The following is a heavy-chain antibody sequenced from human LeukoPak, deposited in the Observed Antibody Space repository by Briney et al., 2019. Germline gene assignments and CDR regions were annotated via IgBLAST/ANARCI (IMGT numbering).Heavy chain of an antibody. Sequence: ASAKVSCKASGYTFTSYGISWVRQAPGQGLEWMGWISAYNGNTNYAQKLQGRVTMTTDTSTSTAYMELRSLRSDDTAVYYCARGLTYYYDSSGYNDYWGQGTLVTVSS. CDR1: GYTFTSYG. D-gene: IGHD3-22*01. J-gene: IGHJ4*02. CDR2: ISAYNGNT. V-gene: IGHV1-18*01. CDR3: ARGLTYYYDSSGYNDY.